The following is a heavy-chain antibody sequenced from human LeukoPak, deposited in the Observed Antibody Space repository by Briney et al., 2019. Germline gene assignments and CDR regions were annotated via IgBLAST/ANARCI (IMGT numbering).Heavy chain of an antibody. CDR3: AREPNYYDSSGYYARSAFDY. CDR2: ISYDGSNK. CDR1: GFTFSSYA. Sequence: GGSLRLSCAASGFTFSSYAMHWVRQAPGKGLEWVAVISYDGSNKYYADSVKGRFTISRDHSKNTLYLQMNSLRAEDTAVYYCAREPNYYDSSGYYARSAFDYWGQGTLVTVSS. J-gene: IGHJ4*02. D-gene: IGHD3-22*01. V-gene: IGHV3-30*04.